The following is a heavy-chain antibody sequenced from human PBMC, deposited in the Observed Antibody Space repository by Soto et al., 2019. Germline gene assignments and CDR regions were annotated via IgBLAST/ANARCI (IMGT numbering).Heavy chain of an antibody. CDR1: GFTFSSSA. CDR2: ISSDGGNT. J-gene: IGHJ3*02. Sequence: EVQLVESGGDLVQPGGSLRLSCAASGFTFSSSAMHWVRQAPGKGLEYVSSISSDGGNTYYANSVKGRFTISRDNSKNILYLPMGSLRAEDMAVYYCARRRAVWYAFDIWGQGTMVTVSS. D-gene: IGHD2-21*01. CDR3: ARRRAVWYAFDI. V-gene: IGHV3-64*01.